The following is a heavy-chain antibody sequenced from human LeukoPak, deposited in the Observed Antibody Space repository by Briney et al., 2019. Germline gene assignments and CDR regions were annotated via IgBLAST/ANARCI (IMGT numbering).Heavy chain of an antibody. CDR2: IYYSGST. J-gene: IGHJ5*02. V-gene: IGHV4-59*08. Sequence: PSETLSLTCTVSGGSISSYYWSWIRQPPGKGLEWIGYIYYSGSTNYNPSLKSRVTISVDTSKNQFSLKLSSVTAADTAVYYCARHHRIVGAPYGPAGWFDPWGQGTLVTVSS. D-gene: IGHD1-26*01. CDR3: ARHHRIVGAPYGPAGWFDP. CDR1: GGSISSYY.